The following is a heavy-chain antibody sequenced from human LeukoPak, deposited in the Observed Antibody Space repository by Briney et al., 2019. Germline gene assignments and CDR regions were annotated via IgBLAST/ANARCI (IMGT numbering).Heavy chain of an antibody. D-gene: IGHD3-10*01. J-gene: IGHJ4*02. CDR2: INHSGST. CDR3: ARGRTSGSYYTYFDY. V-gene: IGHV4-34*01. CDR1: GGSFSGYY. Sequence: SETLSLTCAVYGGSFSGYYWSWIRQPPGKGLEWIGEINHSGSTNYNPSLKSRVTISVDTSKNQFSLKLSSVTAADTAVYYCARGRTSGSYYTYFDYWGQGTLVTVSS.